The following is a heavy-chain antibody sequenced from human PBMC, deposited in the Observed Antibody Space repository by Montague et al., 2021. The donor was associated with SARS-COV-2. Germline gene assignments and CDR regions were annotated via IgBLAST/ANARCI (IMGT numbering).Heavy chain of an antibody. CDR3: AHRGMIRGLIFDY. CDR2: IYWNGDK. Sequence: PALVNPTQTLTLTCTFSGFSLRSDDEGVAWIRQSPGQVLEWLAVIYWNGDKRYSPSLQRRLTITKDTSENQVVLTMTNMDPVDTATYYCAHRGMIRGLIFDYWGQGTLVTVSS. D-gene: IGHD3-10*01. J-gene: IGHJ4*02. CDR1: GFSLRSDDEG. V-gene: IGHV2-5*01.